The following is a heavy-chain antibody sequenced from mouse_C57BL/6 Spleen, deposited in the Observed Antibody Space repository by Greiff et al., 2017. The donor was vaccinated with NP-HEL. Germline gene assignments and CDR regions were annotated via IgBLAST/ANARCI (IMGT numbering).Heavy chain of an antibody. Sequence: QVQLQQPGAELVRPGASVTLSCKASGYTFTDYEMHWVKQTPVHGLEWIGAIDPATGGTAYNQKFKGKAILTADKSSSTAYMELRSLTSADSAVYYCTRTDYSKQGYAMGDWGQGTSVTVSS. J-gene: IGHJ4*01. CDR2: IDPATGGT. D-gene: IGHD2-5*01. V-gene: IGHV1-15*01. CDR1: GYTFTDYE. CDR3: TRTDYSKQGYAMGD.